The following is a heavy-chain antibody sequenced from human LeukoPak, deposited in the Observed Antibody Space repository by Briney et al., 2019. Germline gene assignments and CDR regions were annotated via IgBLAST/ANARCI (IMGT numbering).Heavy chain of an antibody. Sequence: GGSLRLSCAASGFTFSSYSMNWVRQAPGKGLEWVSSISSSSSYMYYADSVKGRFTISRDNAKNSLYLQMNSLRAEDTAVYYCARGRGDGYNIDFYFDYWGQGTLVTVSS. CDR1: GFTFSSYS. V-gene: IGHV3-21*01. J-gene: IGHJ4*02. CDR2: ISSSSSYM. D-gene: IGHD5-24*01. CDR3: ARGRGDGYNIDFYFDY.